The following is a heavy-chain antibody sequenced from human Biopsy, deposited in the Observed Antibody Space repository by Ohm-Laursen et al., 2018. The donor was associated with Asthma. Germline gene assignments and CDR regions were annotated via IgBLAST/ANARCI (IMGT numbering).Heavy chain of an antibody. Sequence: SLRLSCAASGLSFSNFAIHWVRQAPGKGLEWVGVISKDASTQDYADSVKGRFTMARDIPKNTLYLQMNSLRAEDTAVYYCARSDCGSGGYCYIPFYFWGQGTLVTVSS. CDR1: GLSFSNFA. D-gene: IGHD2-21*02. CDR2: ISKDASTQ. V-gene: IGHV3-30*01. J-gene: IGHJ4*02. CDR3: ARSDCGSGGYCYIPFYF.